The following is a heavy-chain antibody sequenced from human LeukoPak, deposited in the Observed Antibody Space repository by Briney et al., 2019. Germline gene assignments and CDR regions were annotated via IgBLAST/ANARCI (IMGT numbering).Heavy chain of an antibody. CDR2: INPYSGAT. D-gene: IGHD3-3*01. CDR3: ARGWSGYYTGNIYFQY. Sequence: ASVRVSCKASGYTFTGYYIHWLRQAPGQGLEWMAWINPYSGATDSAQTFQGRVTVARDTSTTTAYMELNRLTSDDTAVYYCARGWSGYYTGNIYFQYWGRGTLVTVSS. CDR1: GYTFTGYY. V-gene: IGHV1-2*02. J-gene: IGHJ1*01.